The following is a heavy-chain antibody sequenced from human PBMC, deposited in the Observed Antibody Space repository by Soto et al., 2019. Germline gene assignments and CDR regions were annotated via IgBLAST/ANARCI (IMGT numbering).Heavy chain of an antibody. CDR3: AKQQKEYYGLDV. V-gene: IGHV3-23*01. Sequence: SLRLSCVASGFTFSSFAMSWVRQAPGKGLEWVSTISDAGGNTYNADSVKGRFTISRDNSRNTLYLQMNSLRAEDTAIYYCAKQQKEYYGLDVWGQGTTVTVYS. CDR1: GFTFSSFA. CDR2: ISDAGGNT. J-gene: IGHJ6*02.